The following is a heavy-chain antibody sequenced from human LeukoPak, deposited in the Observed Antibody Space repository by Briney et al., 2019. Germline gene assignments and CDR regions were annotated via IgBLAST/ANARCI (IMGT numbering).Heavy chain of an antibody. V-gene: IGHV1-2*02. CDR2: INPNSGGT. D-gene: IGHD6-13*01. Sequence: RASVKVSCKASGYTFTGYYMHWVRQAPGQGLEWMGWINPNSGGTNYAQKFQGRVTMTRDTSISTAYMELSRLRSDDTAVYYCATNSIIAAGQGIDAFDIWGQGTMVTVSS. CDR1: GYTFTGYY. J-gene: IGHJ3*02. CDR3: ATNSIIAAGQGIDAFDI.